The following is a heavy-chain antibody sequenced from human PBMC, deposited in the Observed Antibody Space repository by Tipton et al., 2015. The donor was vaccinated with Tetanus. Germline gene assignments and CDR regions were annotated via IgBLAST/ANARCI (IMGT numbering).Heavy chain of an antibody. J-gene: IGHJ4*02. Sequence: VQLVQSGPEVKKPGSSVTVSCKASGGSFRNYAITWVRQAPGQGLEWMGRIIPSLDTADYSSKFQGRVTVTADKSTTTAYMELSSLRSDDTAVYFCAREQGYFDYWGQGTLVTVSS. CDR3: AREQGYFDY. CDR1: GGSFRNYA. V-gene: IGHV1-69*09. CDR2: IIPSLDTA.